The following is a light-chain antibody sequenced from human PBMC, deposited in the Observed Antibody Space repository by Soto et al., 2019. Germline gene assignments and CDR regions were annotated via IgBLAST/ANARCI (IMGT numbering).Light chain of an antibody. J-gene: IGLJ2*01. V-gene: IGLV1-47*01. CDR2: RNN. Sequence: QPVLTQPPSASGTPGQRVTISCSGSSSNIGSNYVYWYQQLPGTAPKLLIYRNNQRPSGVPDRFSGSKSGTSASLAISGLRYEDEADYYCAAWDDSLSGYVVFGGGTKVTVL. CDR1: SSNIGSNY. CDR3: AAWDDSLSGYVV.